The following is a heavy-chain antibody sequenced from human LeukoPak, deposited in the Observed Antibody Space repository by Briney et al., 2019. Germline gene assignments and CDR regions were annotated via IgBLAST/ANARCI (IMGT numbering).Heavy chain of an antibody. CDR3: TRGGSLRYYGSGSSHSYYYYGMDV. D-gene: IGHD3-10*01. Sequence: GGSLRLSCAASGFTFSGSAMHWVRQASGKGLEWVGRIRSKANSYATAYAASVKGRFTISGDDSKNTAYLQMNSLKTEDTAVYYCTRGGSLRYYGSGSSHSYYYYGMDVWGQGTTVTVSS. J-gene: IGHJ6*02. V-gene: IGHV3-73*01. CDR1: GFTFSGSA. CDR2: IRSKANSYAT.